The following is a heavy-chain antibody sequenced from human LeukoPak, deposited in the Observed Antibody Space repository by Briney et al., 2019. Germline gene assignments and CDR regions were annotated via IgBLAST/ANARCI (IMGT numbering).Heavy chain of an antibody. J-gene: IGHJ4*02. CDR3: ARGSYYDFWSGLHTTPPFDY. Sequence: ASVKVSCKASGYTFTSYGISWVRQAPGQGLEWMGWISAYNGNTNYARKLQGRVTMTTDTSTSTAYMELRSLRSDDTAVYYSARGSYYDFWSGLHTTPPFDYWGQGTLVTVSS. D-gene: IGHD3-3*01. CDR1: GYTFTSYG. CDR2: ISAYNGNT. V-gene: IGHV1-18*01.